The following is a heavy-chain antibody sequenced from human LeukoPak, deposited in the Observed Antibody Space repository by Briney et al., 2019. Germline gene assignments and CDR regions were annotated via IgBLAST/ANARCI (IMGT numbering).Heavy chain of an antibody. J-gene: IGHJ4*02. CDR3: ARRSSGCYVFDF. V-gene: IGHV4-31*03. D-gene: IGHD3-16*01. CDR2: IYYSGST. CDR1: TVSFSGGAYY. Sequence: PSETLSLTCSVSTVSFSGGAYYWSWIRQYPGKGLEWIGYIYYSGSTYYKPSLRSRVTISIDTSKNQFSLNLTSVTAADTALYYCARRSSGCYVFDFWGQGILVTVSS.